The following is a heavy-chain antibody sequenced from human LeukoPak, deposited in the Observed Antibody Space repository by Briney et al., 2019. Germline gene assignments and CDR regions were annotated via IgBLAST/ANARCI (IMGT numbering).Heavy chain of an antibody. CDR3: AREGDYYDSSGYYYVLGGYFQH. V-gene: IGHV4-39*07. D-gene: IGHD3-22*01. J-gene: IGHJ1*01. Sequence: SETLSLTCTVSGGSISSSSYYWGWIRQPPGKGLEWIGSIYYSGSTYYNPSLKSRVTISVDTSKNQFSLKLSSVTAADTAVYYCAREGDYYDSSGYYYVLGGYFQHWGQGTLVTVSS. CDR2: IYYSGST. CDR1: GGSISSSSYY.